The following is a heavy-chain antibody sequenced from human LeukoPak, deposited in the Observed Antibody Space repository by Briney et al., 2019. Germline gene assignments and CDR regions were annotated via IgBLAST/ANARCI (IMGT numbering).Heavy chain of an antibody. CDR1: GFSFTSYW. CDR3: VSQEVVPH. Sequence: PGGSLRLSCAASGFSFTSYWMSWVRQAPGKGLEWVANVKEDGTTKQYVDSVKGRFTISRDNAKNSLYLQMDSLRAEDTAVYYCVSQEVVPHWGQGTLVSVSS. J-gene: IGHJ4*02. CDR2: VKEDGTTK. V-gene: IGHV3-7*01. D-gene: IGHD2-15*01.